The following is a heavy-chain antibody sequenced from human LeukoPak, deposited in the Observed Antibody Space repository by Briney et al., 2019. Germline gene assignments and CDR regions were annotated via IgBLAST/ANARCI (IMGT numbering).Heavy chain of an antibody. CDR3: ARAHLYCTNGVCYTYYFDY. CDR2: ISSSSSYI. V-gene: IGHV3-21*01. CDR1: GFTFSNYV. Sequence: GGSLRLSCAASGFTFSNYVMNWVRQAPGKGLEWVSSISSSSSYIYYADSVKGRFTISRDNAKNSLYLQMNSLRAEDTAVYYCARAHLYCTNGVCYTYYFDYWGQGTLVTVSS. D-gene: IGHD2-8*01. J-gene: IGHJ4*02.